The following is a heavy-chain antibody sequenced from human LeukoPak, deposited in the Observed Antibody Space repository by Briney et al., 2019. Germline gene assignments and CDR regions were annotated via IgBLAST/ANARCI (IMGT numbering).Heavy chain of an antibody. CDR2: ISAYNGNT. CDR1: GYTFTSYG. J-gene: IGHJ4*02. CDR3: ARDLGVVVPAAIDY. Sequence: GASVKVSCKASGYTFTSYGISWVRQAPGQGLEWMGWISAYNGNTNYEQKLQGRVTITTDTSTSTAYMELRSLRSDDTAVYYCARDLGVVVPAAIDYWGQGTLVTVSS. V-gene: IGHV1-18*01. D-gene: IGHD2-2*01.